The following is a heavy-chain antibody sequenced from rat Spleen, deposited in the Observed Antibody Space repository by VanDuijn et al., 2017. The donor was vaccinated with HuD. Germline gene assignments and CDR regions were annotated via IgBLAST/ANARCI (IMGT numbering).Heavy chain of an antibody. Sequence: QVQLKESGPGLVQPSQTLSLACTVSGFSLTSYHVHWVRQPSGKGLEWMGVIWTGGSTEYSSALKSRLSISRDTSKNQVFLKMNSLQSEDTTTYYCARGIYYFDYWGQGVMVTVSS. CDR2: IWTGGST. V-gene: IGHV2-43*01. J-gene: IGHJ2*01. CDR3: ARGIYYFDY. CDR1: GFSLTSYH.